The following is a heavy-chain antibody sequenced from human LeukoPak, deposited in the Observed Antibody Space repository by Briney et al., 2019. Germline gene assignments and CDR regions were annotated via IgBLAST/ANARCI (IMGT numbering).Heavy chain of an antibody. Sequence: GGSLRLSCAASGFTVSSNYMSWVRQAPGKGLEWVSVIYSGGATYYADSVKGRFTISRDNSKNTLYLQMKSLRAEDTAVYCARERNLEIAVAGTIFNYWGQGTLVTVSS. CDR2: IYSGGAT. CDR3: ARERNLEIAVAGTIFNY. D-gene: IGHD6-19*01. CDR1: GFTVSSNY. J-gene: IGHJ4*02. V-gene: IGHV3-66*01.